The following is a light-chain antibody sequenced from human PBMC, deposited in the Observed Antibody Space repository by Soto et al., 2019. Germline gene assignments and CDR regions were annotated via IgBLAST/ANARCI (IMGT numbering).Light chain of an antibody. J-gene: IGKJ5*01. Sequence: EIVLTQSPATLSLSPVERATLSCRASQSVSSYLAWYQQKPGQAPRLLIYDASNRATGIPARFSGSGSGTDFTLTISSLEPEDFAVYYCQQRSNWPITFGQGTRLEL. CDR2: DAS. CDR1: QSVSSY. CDR3: QQRSNWPIT. V-gene: IGKV3-11*01.